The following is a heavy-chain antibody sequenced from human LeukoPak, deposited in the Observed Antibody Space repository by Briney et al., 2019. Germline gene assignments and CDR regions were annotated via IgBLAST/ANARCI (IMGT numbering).Heavy chain of an antibody. CDR2: FYYSGST. Sequence: SETLSLTCTVSGGSISGYYWSWLRQPPERGLEWIGYFYYSGSTSYNPSLKGPVTISVDTSKNQFSLKLSSVTAADTAVYYCARGPNSGYGRFDYWGQGTLVTVSS. CDR1: GGSISGYY. D-gene: IGHD5-12*01. V-gene: IGHV4-59*01. J-gene: IGHJ4*02. CDR3: ARGPNSGYGRFDY.